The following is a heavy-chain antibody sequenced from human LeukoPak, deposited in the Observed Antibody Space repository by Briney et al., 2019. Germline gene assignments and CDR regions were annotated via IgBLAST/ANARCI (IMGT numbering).Heavy chain of an antibody. CDR3: ARGLGVPAAMVGYYYYMDV. CDR2: IYIRGGA. CDR1: GGSIWSYY. V-gene: IGHV4-4*07. J-gene: IGHJ6*03. D-gene: IGHD2-2*01. Sequence: PETLSLTCTVPGGSIWSYYWSWIRQPARKGLEWIGRIYIRGGADYKPSLKSRVTISVDTSKNQFSLKLSSVTAADTAVYYCARGLGVPAAMVGYYYYMDVWGKGTTVTISS.